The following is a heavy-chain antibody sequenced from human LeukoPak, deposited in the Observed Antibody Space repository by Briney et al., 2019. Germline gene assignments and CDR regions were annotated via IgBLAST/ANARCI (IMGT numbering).Heavy chain of an antibody. CDR1: GFTFSSYS. CDR3: GRGAYYYDSSGYYYLDY. Sequence: GGSLRLSCAASGFTFSSYSMNWVRQAPGKGLEWVSAISGSGGSTYYADSVKGRFTISRDNSKNTLYLQMNSLRAEDTAVYYCGRGAYYYDSSGYYYLDYWGQGTLVTVSS. J-gene: IGHJ4*02. D-gene: IGHD3-22*01. CDR2: ISGSGGST. V-gene: IGHV3-23*01.